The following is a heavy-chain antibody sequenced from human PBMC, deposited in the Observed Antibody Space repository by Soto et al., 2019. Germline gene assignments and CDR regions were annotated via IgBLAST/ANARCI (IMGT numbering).Heavy chain of an antibody. CDR1: GFRFSAYA. Sequence: PGGALRLSCAASGFRFSAYAMHWVRQAPGKGLEWVAVISYEGSNRFYADSVKGRFTVSRDNSKNMVYLQMNSLRGEDTAVFYCAKDYGDYSFGYGMDVWGQGTTVTVSS. CDR2: ISYEGSNR. CDR3: AKDYGDYSFGYGMDV. D-gene: IGHD4-17*01. V-gene: IGHV3-30*18. J-gene: IGHJ6*02.